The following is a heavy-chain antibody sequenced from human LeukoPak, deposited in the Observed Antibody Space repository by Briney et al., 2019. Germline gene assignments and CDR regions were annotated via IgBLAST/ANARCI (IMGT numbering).Heavy chain of an antibody. CDR3: ARDRGSGNYYYYGMDV. V-gene: IGHV1-18*01. J-gene: IGHJ6*02. Sequence: ASAKVSCKASGYTFTSYGISWVRQAPGQGLEWMGWISAYNGNTNYAQKLQGRVTMTTDTSTSTAYMELRSLRSDDTAVYYCARDRGSGNYYYYGMDVWGQGTTVTVSS. D-gene: IGHD3-10*01. CDR1: GYTFTSYG. CDR2: ISAYNGNT.